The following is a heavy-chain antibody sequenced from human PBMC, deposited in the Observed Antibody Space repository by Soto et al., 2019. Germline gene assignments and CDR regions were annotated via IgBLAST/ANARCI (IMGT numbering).Heavy chain of an antibody. V-gene: IGHV3-15*01. CDR3: TTVAYGEYVSDY. D-gene: IGHD4-17*01. CDR1: GFAFTNAW. Sequence: EVELVESGGVLVEPGGSLRLSCAASGFAFTNAWMTWVRQAPGKALEWIGRIRSQIDGGTTDYAGPVKGRFTISRDESTNTLYLQMTSLKLEDTAVYYCTTVAYGEYVSDYWGQGTLVTVSS. J-gene: IGHJ4*02. CDR2: IRSQIDGGTT.